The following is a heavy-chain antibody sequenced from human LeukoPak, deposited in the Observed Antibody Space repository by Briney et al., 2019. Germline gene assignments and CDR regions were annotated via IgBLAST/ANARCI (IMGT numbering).Heavy chain of an antibody. Sequence: GGSLRLSCAASGFTFSSYSMNWVRQAPGKGLEWVSSISSSSSYIYYADSVKGRFTISRDNTKNSLYLQMNSLRAEDTAVYYCARRKGTVVTTGFDYWGQGTLVTVSS. CDR2: ISSSSSYI. D-gene: IGHD4-23*01. J-gene: IGHJ4*02. V-gene: IGHV3-21*01. CDR1: GFTFSSYS. CDR3: ARRKGTVVTTGFDY.